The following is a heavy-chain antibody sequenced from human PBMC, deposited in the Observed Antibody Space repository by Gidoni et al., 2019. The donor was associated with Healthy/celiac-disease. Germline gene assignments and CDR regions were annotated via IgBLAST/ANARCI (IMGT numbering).Heavy chain of an antibody. CDR2: ISGSGGST. Sequence: EVQLLESGGGLVQPGGSLRLSCAASGFTFSSYAMSWVRQVPGKGLEWVSAISGSGGSTYYADSVKGRFTISRDNSKNTLYLQMNSLRAEDTAVYYCAKPPGGIFGPVTGGMDVWGQGTTVTVSS. V-gene: IGHV3-23*01. CDR1: GFTFSSYA. D-gene: IGHD3-3*01. J-gene: IGHJ6*02. CDR3: AKPPGGIFGPVTGGMDV.